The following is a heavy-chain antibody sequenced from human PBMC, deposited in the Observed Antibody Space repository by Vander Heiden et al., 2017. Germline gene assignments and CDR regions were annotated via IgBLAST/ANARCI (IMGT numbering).Heavy chain of an antibody. Sequence: QVQLVQSGADVKKPGSSVKVSCKASGGTFSSYAISWVRQAPGQGLEWMGVIIPTFGTANYAQKFQGRVTITADESTSTAYMELSSLRSEDTAVYYCARDELLFRGHAFDIWGQGTMVTVSS. J-gene: IGHJ3*02. D-gene: IGHD2-21*02. V-gene: IGHV1-69*01. CDR2: IIPTFGTA. CDR3: ARDELLFRGHAFDI. CDR1: GGTFSSYA.